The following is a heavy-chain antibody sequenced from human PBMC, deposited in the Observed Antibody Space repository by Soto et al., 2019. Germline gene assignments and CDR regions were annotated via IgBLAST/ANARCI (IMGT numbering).Heavy chain of an antibody. CDR1: GFSLSTIGVG. D-gene: IGHD2-21*02. CDR3: VQSRCGGDCLQSYSSHSYYGLDV. Sequence: QITLKESGPTLVKPTQTLTLTCTFSGFSLSTIGVGVGWIRQPPGKALEWLALIYWDDDKRYSPSLKSRLTAPXDXSXNXLVLTMTNLDPVDTATYYCVQSRCGGDCLQSYSSHSYYGLDVWGQGTTVTVSS. CDR2: IYWDDDK. V-gene: IGHV2-5*02. J-gene: IGHJ6*02.